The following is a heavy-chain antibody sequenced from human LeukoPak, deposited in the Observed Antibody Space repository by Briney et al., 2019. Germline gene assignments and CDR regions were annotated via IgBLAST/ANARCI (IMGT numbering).Heavy chain of an antibody. J-gene: IGHJ4*02. CDR3: AREGSSTSCPDY. CDR2: INPNSGGT. CDR1: GYTFTGYY. D-gene: IGHD2-2*01. V-gene: IGHV1-2*02. Sequence: ASVKVSCKASGYTFTGYYMRWVRQAPGQGLEWMGWINPNSGGTNYAQKFQGRVTMTRDTSISTAYMELSRLRSDDTAVYYCAREGSSTSCPDYWGQGTLVTVSS.